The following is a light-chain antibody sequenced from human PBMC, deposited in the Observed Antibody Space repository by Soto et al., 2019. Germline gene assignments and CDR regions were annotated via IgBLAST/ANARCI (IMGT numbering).Light chain of an antibody. CDR2: AAS. CDR3: QQYHLYWT. CDR1: QNIKTY. J-gene: IGKJ1*01. Sequence: DIQMTQSPSSLSASVGDSVTITCRASQNIKTYLNWYQQKPGKAPNLLIYAASSLHSGVPSRFSGSGSGTDFTLTISSLQPEDFATYYCQQYHLYWTFGPGTKVEI. V-gene: IGKV1-39*01.